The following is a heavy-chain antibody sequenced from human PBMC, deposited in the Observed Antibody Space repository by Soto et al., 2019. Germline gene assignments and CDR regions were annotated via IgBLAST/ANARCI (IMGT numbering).Heavy chain of an antibody. D-gene: IGHD3-9*01. Sequence: ASVKVSCKASGYTFTGYYMHWVRQAPGQGLEWMGWINPNSGGTNYAQKFQGRVTMTRDTSTSTVYMELSSLRSEDTAVYYCARDSSGSYFDWLYNPYYYYGMDVWGQGTTVTVSS. V-gene: IGHV1-2*02. CDR3: ARDSSGSYFDWLYNPYYYYGMDV. J-gene: IGHJ6*02. CDR1: GYTFTGYY. CDR2: INPNSGGT.